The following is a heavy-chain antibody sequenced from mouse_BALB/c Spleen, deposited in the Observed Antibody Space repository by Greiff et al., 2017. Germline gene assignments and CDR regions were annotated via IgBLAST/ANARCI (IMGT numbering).Heavy chain of an antibody. V-gene: IGHV5-6-5*01. CDR1: GFTFSSYA. CDR2: ISSGGST. Sequence: EVQRVESGGGLVKPGGSLKLSCAASGFTFSSYAMSWVRQTPEKRLEWVASISSGGSTYYPDSVKGRFTISRDNARNILYLQMSSLRSEDTAMYYCARGYPWFAYWGQGTLVTVSA. CDR3: ARGYPWFAY. J-gene: IGHJ3*01.